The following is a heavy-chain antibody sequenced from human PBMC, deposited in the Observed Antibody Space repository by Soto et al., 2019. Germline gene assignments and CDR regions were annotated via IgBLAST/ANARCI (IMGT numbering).Heavy chain of an antibody. CDR1: GGSVSSGSYY. D-gene: IGHD2-15*01. CDR2: IYYSGST. Sequence: SETLSLTCTVSGGSVSSGSYYWSWIRQPPGKGLEWIGYIYYSGSTNYNPSLKSRVTISVDTPKNQFSLKLSSVTAADTAVYYCARDRKDCSGGSCYPLFDPWGQGTLVTVSS. J-gene: IGHJ5*02. CDR3: ARDRKDCSGGSCYPLFDP. V-gene: IGHV4-61*01.